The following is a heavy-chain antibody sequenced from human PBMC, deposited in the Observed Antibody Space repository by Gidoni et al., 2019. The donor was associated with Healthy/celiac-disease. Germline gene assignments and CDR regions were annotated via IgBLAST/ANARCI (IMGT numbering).Heavy chain of an antibody. J-gene: IGHJ4*02. Sequence: EVQLVESGGGLVKPGRSLRLSCTASGFTFGDYAMSWFRQAPGKGLEWVGFIRSKAYGGTTEYAASVKGRFTISRDDSKSIAYLQMNSLKTEDTAVYYCTRDVDNWNEVSGGYWGQGTLVTVSS. V-gene: IGHV3-49*05. D-gene: IGHD1-20*01. CDR2: IRSKAYGGTT. CDR3: TRDVDNWNEVSGGY. CDR1: GFTFGDYA.